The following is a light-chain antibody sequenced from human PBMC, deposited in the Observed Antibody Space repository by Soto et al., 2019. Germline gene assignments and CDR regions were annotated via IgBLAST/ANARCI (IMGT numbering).Light chain of an antibody. J-gene: IGLJ1*01. Sequence: QAVVTQPPSVSGAPGQRVTISCTGSSSNIGAGYDVHWYQQLPGTAPKLLIYGKSNRPSGVPDRFSGSKSGNTASLTVSGLQAADEADYFCKSYAGSNTYVFGSGTKVTVL. V-gene: IGLV1-40*01. CDR3: KSYAGSNTYV. CDR2: GKS. CDR1: SSNIGAGYD.